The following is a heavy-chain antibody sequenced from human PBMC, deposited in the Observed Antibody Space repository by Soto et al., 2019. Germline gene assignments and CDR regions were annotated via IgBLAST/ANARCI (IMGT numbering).Heavy chain of an antibody. CDR1: GFTFDDYG. D-gene: IGHD1-7*01. J-gene: IGHJ6*02. CDR2: INWNGGST. CDR3: ARGGESNWNLHYYYYYYGMDV. Sequence: EVQLVESGGGVVRPGGSLRLSCAASGFTFDDYGMSWVRQAPGKGLEWVSGINWNGGSTGYADSVKGRFTISRDNAKNSLYLQMNSLRAEDTALYYCARGGESNWNLHYYYYYYGMDVWGQGTTVTVSS. V-gene: IGHV3-20*04.